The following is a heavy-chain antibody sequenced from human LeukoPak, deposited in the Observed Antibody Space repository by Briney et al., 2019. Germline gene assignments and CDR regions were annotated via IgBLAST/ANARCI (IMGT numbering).Heavy chain of an antibody. Sequence: PSETLSLTCAVYGGSLSDYYWSWIRQAPGKGLEWIGETIQSGVTNYNPSLKSRATISIDTSKNQFSLKLNSVTAADTAVYSCARGNRAGYNFDYWGQGALVTVYS. D-gene: IGHD5-24*01. CDR1: GGSLSDYY. J-gene: IGHJ4*02. CDR3: ARGNRAGYNFDY. CDR2: TIQSGVT. V-gene: IGHV4-34*01.